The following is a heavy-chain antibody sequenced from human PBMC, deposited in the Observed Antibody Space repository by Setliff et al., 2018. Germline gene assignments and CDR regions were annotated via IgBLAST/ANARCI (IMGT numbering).Heavy chain of an antibody. CDR1: GFSFSRHW. V-gene: IGHV3-7*01. D-gene: IGHD3-10*01. CDR3: AKTWIRGVRPAYFDH. Sequence: GGSLRLSCVVSGFSFSRHWMSWVRQAPGKGLEWVADVKQDGSTKYYLDSVKGRFTISRDNAKRSLYLQMNGLRAEDTAVYYCAKTWIRGVRPAYFDHWGQGALVTVSS. CDR2: VKQDGSTK. J-gene: IGHJ4*02.